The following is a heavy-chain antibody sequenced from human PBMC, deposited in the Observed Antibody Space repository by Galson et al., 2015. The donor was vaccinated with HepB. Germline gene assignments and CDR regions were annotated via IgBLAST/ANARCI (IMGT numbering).Heavy chain of an antibody. D-gene: IGHD6-19*01. CDR2: INPNGGST. CDR1: GYTFTNYY. J-gene: IGHJ4*02. CDR3: ANGKYSGGWYYFDY. Sequence: SVKVSCKASGYTFTNYYMHWVRQAPGQGLEWMGVINPNGGSTSYAQKFQGRATMTRDTSTSTVYMELSSLRSEDTAVYYCANGKYSGGWYYFDYWGQGTLVTVSS. V-gene: IGHV1-46*01.